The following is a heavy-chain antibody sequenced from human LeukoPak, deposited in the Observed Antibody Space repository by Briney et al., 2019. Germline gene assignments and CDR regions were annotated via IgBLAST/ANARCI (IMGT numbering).Heavy chain of an antibody. CDR2: ISSSSAYI. J-gene: IGHJ6*02. D-gene: IGHD2-2*01. CDR1: GFTFSDYA. Sequence: GGSLRLSCAASGFTFSDYAMDWVSQAPGKGLEWVSAISSSSAYIYYADSVKGRFTISRDNAKSSVSLQMSSLRADDTAVYYCARIFRYQLVDYYALDVWGQGTTVTVSS. CDR3: ARIFRYQLVDYYALDV. V-gene: IGHV3-21*01.